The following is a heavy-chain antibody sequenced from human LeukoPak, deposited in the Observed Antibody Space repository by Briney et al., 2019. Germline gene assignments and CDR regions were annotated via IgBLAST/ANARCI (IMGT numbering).Heavy chain of an antibody. D-gene: IGHD2-2*03. J-gene: IGHJ6*02. Sequence: ASVKVSCKASGYTFTDYYMHWVRQAPGQGLEWMGWISAYNGNTNYAQKLQGRVTMTTDTSTSTAYMELRSLRSDDTAVYYCARVEGLDIVVVPAAYNYGMDVWGQGTTVTVSS. CDR2: ISAYNGNT. V-gene: IGHV1-18*04. CDR1: GYTFTDYY. CDR3: ARVEGLDIVVVPAAYNYGMDV.